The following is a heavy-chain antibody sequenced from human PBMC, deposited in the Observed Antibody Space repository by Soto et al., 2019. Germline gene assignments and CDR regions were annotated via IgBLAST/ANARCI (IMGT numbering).Heavy chain of an antibody. CDR2: IKEDASEK. Sequence: EVQLVESGGDLVQHGGSLSLSCVASGFTFSNDWMNWVRQAPGMGLEWVAGIKEDASEKNYVDSVMGRFSISRDNAKNTLFLQLNSLRAEDRAVDYCRPAIGTPFDDYDYWGQGTLVTVSS. J-gene: IGHJ4*02. V-gene: IGHV3-7*01. D-gene: IGHD3-9*01. CDR1: GFTFSNDW. CDR3: RPAIGTPFDDYDY.